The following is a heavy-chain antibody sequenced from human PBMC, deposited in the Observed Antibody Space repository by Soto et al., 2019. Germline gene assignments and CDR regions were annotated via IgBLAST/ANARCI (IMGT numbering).Heavy chain of an antibody. CDR3: ARATRQQWLVIDY. Sequence: EGQLVESGGGLVQPGGSLRLSCAASGFTFSSYWMSWVRQAPGKGLEWVANIKQDGSEKYYVDSVRGRFTISRDNAHNSLYLQMYSLRAEDTAVYFCARATRQQWLVIDYWGQGTLVTVSS. V-gene: IGHV3-7*01. CDR2: IKQDGSEK. D-gene: IGHD6-19*01. J-gene: IGHJ4*02. CDR1: GFTFSSYW.